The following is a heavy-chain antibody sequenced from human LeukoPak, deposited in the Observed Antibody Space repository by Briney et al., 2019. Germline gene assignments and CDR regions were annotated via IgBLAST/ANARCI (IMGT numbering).Heavy chain of an antibody. CDR2: ISDIGGST. V-gene: IGHV3-23*01. Sequence: GGSLRLSCAASGFTFSSYAMRWVRQGPGKGLEWISAISDIGGSTYYADSVKGRFTISRDNAKNSLYLQMNSLRAEDTAVYYCARGERGYSYGPNYYYYYYMDVWGKGTTVTVSS. CDR1: GFTFSSYA. D-gene: IGHD5-18*01. CDR3: ARGERGYSYGPNYYYYYYMDV. J-gene: IGHJ6*03.